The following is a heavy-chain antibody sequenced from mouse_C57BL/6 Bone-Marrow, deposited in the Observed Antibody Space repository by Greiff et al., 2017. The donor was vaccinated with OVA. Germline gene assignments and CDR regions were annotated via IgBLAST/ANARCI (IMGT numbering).Heavy chain of an antibody. D-gene: IGHD2-4*01. CDR2: ISSGSSTI. CDR3: ARHYDYVFAD. CDR1: GFTFSDYG. V-gene: IGHV5-17*01. J-gene: IGHJ3*01. Sequence: EVKLVESGGGLVKPGGSLKLSCAASGFTFSDYGMHWVRQAPEKGLEWVAYISSGSSTIYYADTVKGRFTISRDNAKNTLFLQMTSLRSEDTAMYYCARHYDYVFADWGQGTLVTVSA.